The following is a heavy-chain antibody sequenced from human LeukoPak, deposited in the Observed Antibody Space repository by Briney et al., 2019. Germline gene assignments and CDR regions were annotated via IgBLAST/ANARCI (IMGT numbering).Heavy chain of an antibody. CDR1: GFTVSRNY. Sequence: GGSLRLSCAASGFTVSRNYMSWDRQAPGKGMEWVSVIYSGVSTYYADSAQGRFTISRDNSKNTLYLQMNSLRAEDTAVYYCARVHYYDSSYYFDYWGQGTLVTVSS. CDR2: IYSGVST. J-gene: IGHJ4*02. V-gene: IGHV3-66*02. D-gene: IGHD3-22*01. CDR3: ARVHYYDSSYYFDY.